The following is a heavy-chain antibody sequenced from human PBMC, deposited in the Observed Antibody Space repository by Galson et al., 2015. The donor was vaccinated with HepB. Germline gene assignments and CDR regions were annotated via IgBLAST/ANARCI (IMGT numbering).Heavy chain of an antibody. CDR2: IYPGDSDT. V-gene: IGHV5-51*03. CDR3: ARRSATTGTDIDY. D-gene: IGHD6-13*01. CDR1: GYSFANSW. J-gene: IGHJ4*02. Sequence: QSGAEVKKPGESLKIACKGSGYSFANSWIGWVRHMPGKGLEWMGIIYPGDSDTIYSPSFQGQVTFSADKSINTAYLQWSNLKASDTAMYYCARRSATTGTDIDYWGQGTLVTVSA.